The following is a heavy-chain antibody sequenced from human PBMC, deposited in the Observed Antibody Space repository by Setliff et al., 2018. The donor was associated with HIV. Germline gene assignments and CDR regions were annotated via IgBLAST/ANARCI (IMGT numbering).Heavy chain of an antibody. V-gene: IGHV3-15*01. CDR3: ATEGYNRPLDY. CDR1: GGSISSSS. Sequence: ETLSLTCTVSGGSISSSSWSWIRQPPGKGLEWVGRIKSRADGWPTDYAAPVKGRFIISTDDSKKTLYLQMNSLKTEDTAVYYCATEGYNRPLDYWGQGTLVTVSS. J-gene: IGHJ4*02. D-gene: IGHD5-12*01. CDR2: IKSRADGWPT.